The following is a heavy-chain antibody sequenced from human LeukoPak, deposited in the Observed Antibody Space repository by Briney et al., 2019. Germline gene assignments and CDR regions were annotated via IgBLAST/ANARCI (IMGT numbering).Heavy chain of an antibody. Sequence: GGSLRLSCAASEFTFTNYAMSWVRQAPGKGLEWVSTIGKSGGGTYYADSVKGRFTISRDNSKSTLYLQMHSLRAEDTAVYYCAKRDSAGLYYFDYWGQGTLVTVSS. CDR1: EFTFTNYA. V-gene: IGHV3-23*01. D-gene: IGHD5-18*01. J-gene: IGHJ4*02. CDR2: IGKSGGGT. CDR3: AKRDSAGLYYFDY.